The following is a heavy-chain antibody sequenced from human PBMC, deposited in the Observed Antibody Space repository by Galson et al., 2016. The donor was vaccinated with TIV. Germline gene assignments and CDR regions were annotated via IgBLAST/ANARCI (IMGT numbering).Heavy chain of an antibody. CDR3: ARQYDFGDYRGDAFDI. J-gene: IGHJ3*02. Sequence: QSGAEVKKPGESLKISCQGSGYSFSNYWIAWVRQMPGKGLEWMGIIYPGDSKTKYSTPFRGQVTISSDKSINTAYLQWISLKASDPATYYCARQYDFGDYRGDAFDIWGQGTMVIVSS. CDR1: GYSFSNYW. CDR2: IYPGDSKT. D-gene: IGHD4-17*01. V-gene: IGHV5-51*01.